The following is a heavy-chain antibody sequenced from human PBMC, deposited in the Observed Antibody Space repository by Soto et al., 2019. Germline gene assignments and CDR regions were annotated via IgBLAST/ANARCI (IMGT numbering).Heavy chain of an antibody. CDR2: IKQDGSEK. V-gene: IGHV3-7*03. J-gene: IGHJ4*02. CDR3: ARGPRLYCSGTSCPLDY. Sequence: GGSLRLSCEVSGFTSSNYCMSWVRQAPGKGLEWVANIKQDGSEKHYVDSVKGRSTISRDNAENSVFLQMDTLRAEDTAVYYCARGPRLYCSGTSCPLDYWGQGTLVTVSS. D-gene: IGHD2-2*01. CDR1: GFTSSNYC.